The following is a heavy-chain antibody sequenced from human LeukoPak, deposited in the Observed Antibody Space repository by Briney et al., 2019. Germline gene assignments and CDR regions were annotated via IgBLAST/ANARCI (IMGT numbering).Heavy chain of an antibody. CDR2: INPNSGGT. CDR3: ARDPTNWIDY. D-gene: IGHD1-1*01. Sequence: ASVKVSCKASGYTFTGYYMHWVRQAPGQGLEWMGWINPNSGGTNYAQKFQGRVTMTRDTSSSTAYMELSRLTSDDMAVYYCARDPTNWIDYWGQGTLVTVSS. CDR1: GYTFTGYY. V-gene: IGHV1-2*02. J-gene: IGHJ4*02.